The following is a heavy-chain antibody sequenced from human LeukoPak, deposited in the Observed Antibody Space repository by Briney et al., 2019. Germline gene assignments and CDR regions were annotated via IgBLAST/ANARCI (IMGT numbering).Heavy chain of an antibody. CDR3: SRGPNKSDGGNSGSAWFDP. Sequence: ASVKVSCKASGYTFTTYDINWVRQATGQGLEWMGWMNPNSGNTGYAQKFQGRVTMTRNTSISTAYMELSSLRSEDTAVYYCSRGPNKSDGGNSGSAWFDPWGQGTLVTVSS. D-gene: IGHD4-23*01. CDR1: GYTFTTYD. CDR2: MNPNSGNT. V-gene: IGHV1-8*01. J-gene: IGHJ5*02.